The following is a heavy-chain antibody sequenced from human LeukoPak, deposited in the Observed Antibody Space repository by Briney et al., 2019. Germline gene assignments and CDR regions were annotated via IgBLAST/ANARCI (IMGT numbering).Heavy chain of an antibody. CDR3: ARSLVGATFYFDY. Sequence: GVSLRLSCAASGFTFSSYWMSWVRQAPGKGLEWVANIKQDGSEKYYVDSVKGRFTISRDNAKNSLYLQMNSLRAEDTAVYYCARSLVGATFYFDYWGQGTLVTVSS. CDR1: GFTFSSYW. V-gene: IGHV3-7*02. D-gene: IGHD1-26*01. J-gene: IGHJ4*02. CDR2: IKQDGSEK.